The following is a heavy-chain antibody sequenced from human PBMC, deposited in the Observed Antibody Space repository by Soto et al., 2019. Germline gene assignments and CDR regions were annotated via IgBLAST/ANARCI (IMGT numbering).Heavy chain of an antibody. CDR3: TRLRYYDILTGYSTDYYMDV. V-gene: IGHV3-73*01. CDR1: GFTFSGSA. D-gene: IGHD3-9*01. Sequence: EVQLVESGEGLVQPGGSLKLSCAASGFTFSGSAMHWVRQASGKGLEWVGRIRSKANSYATAYAASVKGRFTISRDDSKNTAYLQMNSLKTEDTAVYYCTRLRYYDILTGYSTDYYMDVWGKGTTVTVSS. CDR2: IRSKANSYAT. J-gene: IGHJ6*03.